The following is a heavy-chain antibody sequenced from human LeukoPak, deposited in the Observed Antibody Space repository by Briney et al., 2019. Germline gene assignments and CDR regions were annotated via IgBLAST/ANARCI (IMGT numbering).Heavy chain of an antibody. J-gene: IGHJ4*02. D-gene: IGHD3-3*01. Sequence: PSETLSLTCTVSGGSISSYYWSWIRQPPGKGLEWIGYIYYSGSTNYNPSLKSRVTISVDTSKNQFSLKLSSVTAADTAVYYCASAPHDFWGGFDYWGQGTLVTVSS. CDR3: ASAPHDFWGGFDY. CDR1: GGSISSYY. CDR2: IYYSGST. V-gene: IGHV4-59*01.